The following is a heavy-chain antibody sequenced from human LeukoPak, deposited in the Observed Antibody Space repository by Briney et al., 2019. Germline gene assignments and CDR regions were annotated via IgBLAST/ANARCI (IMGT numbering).Heavy chain of an antibody. CDR1: GFTLRGYW. Sequence: GGSLRLSCAASGFTLRGYWMHWVRQAPGKGLGWVSLINTDGSSISYADSVKGRFTISRDNDKNTVYQQMDSLRVEDTGEYHCARSMVVDFDYWGQGTLVTVSS. CDR2: INTDGSSI. D-gene: IGHD3-22*01. V-gene: IGHV3-74*01. J-gene: IGHJ4*02. CDR3: ARSMVVDFDY.